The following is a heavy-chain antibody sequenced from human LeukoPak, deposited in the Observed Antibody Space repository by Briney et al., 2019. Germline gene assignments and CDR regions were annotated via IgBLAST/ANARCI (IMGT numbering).Heavy chain of an antibody. CDR2: IYYSGST. V-gene: IGHV4-39*01. CDR1: GGSISSSSYY. CDR3: ARRDYSDAFDI. Sequence: SETLSLTCTVSGGSISSSSYYWGWIRQPPGKGLERIGSIYYSGSTYYNPSLKSRVTISVDTSKNQFSLKLSSVTAADTAVYYCARRDYSDAFDIWGQGTMVTVSS. D-gene: IGHD3-10*01. J-gene: IGHJ3*02.